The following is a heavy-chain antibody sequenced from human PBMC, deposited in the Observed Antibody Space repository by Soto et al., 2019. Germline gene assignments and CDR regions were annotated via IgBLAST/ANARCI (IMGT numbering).Heavy chain of an antibody. Sequence: QVQLVQSGAEVKKPGSSVKVSCKASGGTFSSYAISWVRQAPGQGLEWMGGIIPIFGTANYAQKFQGRVTIXAXXSTSTASMELSSLRSEDTAVYYCARPHPYGDSLVDWGQGTLVTVSS. CDR2: IIPIFGTA. CDR1: GGTFSSYA. D-gene: IGHD4-17*01. J-gene: IGHJ4*02. CDR3: ARPHPYGDSLVD. V-gene: IGHV1-69*12.